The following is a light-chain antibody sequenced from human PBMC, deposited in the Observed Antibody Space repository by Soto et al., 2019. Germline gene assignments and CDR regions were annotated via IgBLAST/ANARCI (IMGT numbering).Light chain of an antibody. V-gene: IGKV3-11*01. CDR3: QQRSNWPPWT. CDR2: GAS. Sequence: EIVLTQSPATLSLSPGERATLSCRASQSVSTYLAWYQQKPGQAPRLLIYGASTRATDVPDRFSGSGSGADFTLTISSLEPEDFAVYYCQQRSNWPPWTFGQGTKVDIK. J-gene: IGKJ1*01. CDR1: QSVSTY.